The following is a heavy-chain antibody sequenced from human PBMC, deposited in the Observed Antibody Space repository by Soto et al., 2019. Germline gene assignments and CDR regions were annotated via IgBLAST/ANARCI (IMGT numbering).Heavy chain of an antibody. V-gene: IGHV3-30-3*01. CDR2: ISYDGSNK. Sequence: QVQLVASGGGVVQPGRSLRLSCAASGFTFSSYAMHWVRQAPGKGLEWVAVISYDGSNKYYADSVKGRFTISRDNSKNTLYLQMNSLRPEDTAVYSCAREDYGDYVYYFDYWGQGTLVTVSS. CDR1: GFTFSSYA. D-gene: IGHD4-17*01. J-gene: IGHJ4*02. CDR3: AREDYGDYVYYFDY.